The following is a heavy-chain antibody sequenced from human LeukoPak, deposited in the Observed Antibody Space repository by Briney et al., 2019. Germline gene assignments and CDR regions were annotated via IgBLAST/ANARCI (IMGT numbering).Heavy chain of an antibody. J-gene: IGHJ6*02. Sequence: GESLKISCKGSGYSFTSYWLGWVRQMPGKGLEWMGIIYPGDSDTRYSSSFQGQVTISADKSISTAYLQWSSLKASDTAMYYCARHLPLSLYGMDVWGQGTTVTVSS. CDR3: ARHLPLSLYGMDV. V-gene: IGHV5-51*01. CDR2: IYPGDSDT. D-gene: IGHD5/OR15-5a*01. CDR1: GYSFTSYW.